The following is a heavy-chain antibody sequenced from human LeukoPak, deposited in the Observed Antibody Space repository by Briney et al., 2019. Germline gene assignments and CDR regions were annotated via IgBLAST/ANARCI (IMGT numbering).Heavy chain of an antibody. J-gene: IGHJ5*02. CDR2: ISGSGGST. D-gene: IGHD3-3*01. Sequence: GGSLRLSCAASGFTFSSYAMSWVRQAPGKGLEWVSAISGSGGSTYYADSVKGRFTISRDNSKNTLYLQMNSLRAEDTAVYYCARRLEWTNANWFDPWGQGTLVTVSS. CDR1: GFTFSSYA. CDR3: ARRLEWTNANWFDP. V-gene: IGHV3-23*01.